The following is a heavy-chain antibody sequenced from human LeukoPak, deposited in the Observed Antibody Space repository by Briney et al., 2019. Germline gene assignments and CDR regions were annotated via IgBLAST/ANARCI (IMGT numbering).Heavy chain of an antibody. Sequence: PSETLSLTCTVSGGSISSYYWSWIRQPPGKGLEWIGYIYYSGSTNYNPSLRSRVTISVDTSKNQFSLKLSSVTAADTAVYYCARGGHGPYDYWGQGTLVTVSS. D-gene: IGHD3-16*01. CDR3: ARGGHGPYDY. CDR2: IYYSGST. J-gene: IGHJ4*02. CDR1: GGSISSYY. V-gene: IGHV4-59*01.